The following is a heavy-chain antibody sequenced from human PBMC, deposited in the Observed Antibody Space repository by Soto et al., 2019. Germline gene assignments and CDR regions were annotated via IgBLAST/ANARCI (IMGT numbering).Heavy chain of an antibody. Sequence: VGSLRLSCAASGFTFSSYSMNWVRQAPGKGLEWVSSISSSSSYIYYADSVKGRFTISRDNAKNSLYLQMNSLRAEDTAVYYCARDQVYYYDSSGYYYPFDYWGQGTLVTVSS. D-gene: IGHD3-22*01. V-gene: IGHV3-21*01. CDR2: ISSSSSYI. CDR1: GFTFSSYS. J-gene: IGHJ4*02. CDR3: ARDQVYYYDSSGYYYPFDY.